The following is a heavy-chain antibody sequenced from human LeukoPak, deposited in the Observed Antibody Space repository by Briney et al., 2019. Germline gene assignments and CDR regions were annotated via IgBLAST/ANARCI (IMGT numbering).Heavy chain of an antibody. CDR3: AREPELLWFGESS. Sequence: QPGGSLRLSCAASGFTVSSNYMSWVRQAPGKGLEWVSVIYSGGSTYYADSVKGRFTISRDNSKNTLYLQMNSLRAEDTAVYYCAREPELLWFGESSWGQGTLVTVSS. CDR1: GFTVSSNY. D-gene: IGHD3-10*01. J-gene: IGHJ4*02. V-gene: IGHV3-66*01. CDR2: IYSGGST.